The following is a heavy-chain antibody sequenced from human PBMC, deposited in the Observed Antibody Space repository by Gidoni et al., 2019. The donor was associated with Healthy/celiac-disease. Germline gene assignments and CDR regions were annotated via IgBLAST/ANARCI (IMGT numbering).Heavy chain of an antibody. D-gene: IGHD3-22*01. CDR2: INHRGST. V-gene: IGHV4-34*01. CDR1: GWPFSGYY. Sequence: QVQLQQWGAGLLKPSETLSLICAVYGWPFSGYYWSWIRQPPGKGLEWIGEINHRGSTNYNPSLKSRVTISVDTSKNQFSRKLSSVTAADTAVYYCARGGPPYYYDSSGYHYWGQGTLVTVSS. CDR3: ARGGPPYYYDSSGYHY. J-gene: IGHJ4*02.